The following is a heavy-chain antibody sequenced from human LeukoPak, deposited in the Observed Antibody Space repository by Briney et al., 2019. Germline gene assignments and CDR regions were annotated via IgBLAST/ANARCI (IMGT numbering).Heavy chain of an antibody. Sequence: PSETLSLTCAVYGGSFSGYYWGWIRQPPGKGLEWIGEINHSGSTNYNPSLKSRVTISVDTSKNQFSLKLSSVTAADTAVYYCARASGYCSSTSCYGVFHRNWFDPWGQGTLVTVSS. D-gene: IGHD2-2*01. CDR1: GGSFSGYY. J-gene: IGHJ5*02. V-gene: IGHV4-34*01. CDR3: ARASGYCSSTSCYGVFHRNWFDP. CDR2: INHSGST.